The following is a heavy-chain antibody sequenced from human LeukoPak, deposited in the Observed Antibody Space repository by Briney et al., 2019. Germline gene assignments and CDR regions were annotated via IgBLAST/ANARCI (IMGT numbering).Heavy chain of an antibody. D-gene: IGHD3-10*01. CDR2: ITSGLTT. Sequence: GGSLRLSCAASGFTFSSYAMTWVRQAPGKGLEWVSTITSGLTTYYADSVKGRVTISRDNSKNTLYLQMNSLRAEDTAVYYCAKVGFGELPQERIDYWGQGTLVTVSS. V-gene: IGHV3-23*01. CDR3: AKVGFGELPQERIDY. CDR1: GFTFSSYA. J-gene: IGHJ4*02.